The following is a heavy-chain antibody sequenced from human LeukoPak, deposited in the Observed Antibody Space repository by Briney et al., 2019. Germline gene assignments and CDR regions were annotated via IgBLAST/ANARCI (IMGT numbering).Heavy chain of an antibody. CDR3: SILLPVQGDQ. CDR1: GYTFSDYY. J-gene: IGHJ4*02. V-gene: IGHV1-2*02. Sequence: ASVKVSFKTSGYTFSDYYIHWVRQAPGQGLEWMGWINPNSGGTKFAQKFQSRVTMTSDTSASTAYMELIKLRCAETAVYYYSILLPVQGDQWGLGSLVTVSS. D-gene: IGHD2-15*01. CDR2: INPNSGGT.